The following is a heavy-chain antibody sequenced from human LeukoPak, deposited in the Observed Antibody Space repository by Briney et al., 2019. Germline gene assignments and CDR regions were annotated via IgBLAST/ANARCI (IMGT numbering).Heavy chain of an antibody. CDR1: GGSFSGYY. D-gene: IGHD3-10*01. CDR2: INHSGST. Sequence: PSETLSLTCAVYGGSFSGYYWSWIRQPPGKGLEWIGEINHSGSTNYNPSLKSRVTISVDTSKNQFSLKLSSVTAADTAVYYCARATVNYYGSGSYPLYCFDYWGQGTLVTVSS. CDR3: ARATVNYYGSGSYPLYCFDY. J-gene: IGHJ4*02. V-gene: IGHV4-34*01.